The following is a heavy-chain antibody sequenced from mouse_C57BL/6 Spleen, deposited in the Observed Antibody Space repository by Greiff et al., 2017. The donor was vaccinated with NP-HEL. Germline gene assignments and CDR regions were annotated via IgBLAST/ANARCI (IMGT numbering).Heavy chain of an antibody. D-gene: IGHD2-4*01. CDR3: VRGDDDEWYFDY. CDR1: GFSFNTYA. Sequence: EVQLVESGGGLVQPKGSLKLSCAASGFSFNTYAMNWVRQAPGKGLEWVARIRSKSNNYATYYADSVKDRFTIARDDSERMRYLQMNNLKTEDTAMYYCVRGDDDEWYFDYWGQGTTLTVSS. J-gene: IGHJ2*01. CDR2: IRSKSNNYAT. V-gene: IGHV10-1*01.